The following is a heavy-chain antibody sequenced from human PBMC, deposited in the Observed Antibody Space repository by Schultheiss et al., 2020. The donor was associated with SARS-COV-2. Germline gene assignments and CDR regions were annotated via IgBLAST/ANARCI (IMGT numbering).Heavy chain of an antibody. V-gene: IGHV4-59*12. CDR3: ARVDYGDQGYFDY. Sequence: GSLRLSCAVYGGSFSGYYWSWIRQPPGKGLEWIGYINYSGSSNYNPSLKSRVTISVDTSKNQFSLKLSSVTAADTAVYYCARVDYGDQGYFDYWGQGSLVTVSS. CDR1: GGSFSGYY. CDR2: INYSGSS. J-gene: IGHJ4*02. D-gene: IGHD4-17*01.